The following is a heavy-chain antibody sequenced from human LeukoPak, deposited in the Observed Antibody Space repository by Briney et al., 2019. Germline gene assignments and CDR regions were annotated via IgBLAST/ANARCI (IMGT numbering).Heavy chain of an antibody. CDR1: GFTFSSYG. CDR3: AKGLRYFDWLLH. Sequence: GGSLRLSCAASGFTFSSYGMHWVRQAPGKGLEWVAFIRYDGSNEYYADSVKGRFTISRDNSKNTLYLQMNSLRAEDTAAYYCAKGLRYFDWLLHWGQGTLVTVSS. D-gene: IGHD3-9*01. J-gene: IGHJ4*02. V-gene: IGHV3-30*02. CDR2: IRYDGSNE.